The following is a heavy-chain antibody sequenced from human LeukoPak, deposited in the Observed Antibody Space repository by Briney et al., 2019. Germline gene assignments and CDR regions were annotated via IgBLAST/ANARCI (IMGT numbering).Heavy chain of an antibody. CDR1: GFSLSTNGVN. J-gene: IGHJ4*02. CDR3: AHRTAHMTGFDY. Sequence: SGPTLAKPTQTLTWTCTFSGFSLSTNGVNVGWIRQPPGKALEWLALIYWDDNKRYSPSLKSRLTITKDTSKNQVVLTMTNMDPVDTATYYCAHRTAHMTGFDYWGQGTLVTVSS. CDR2: IYWDDNK. V-gene: IGHV2-5*02. D-gene: IGHD3-9*01.